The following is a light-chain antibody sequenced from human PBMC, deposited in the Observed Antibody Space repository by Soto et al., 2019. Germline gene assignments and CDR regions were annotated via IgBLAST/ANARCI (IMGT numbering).Light chain of an antibody. Sequence: QSALTQPRSVSGSPGQSVTISCTGTSSDVGGYNYVSWYQQNPGKAPKLMIYDVSQRPSGVPDRFSGSKSGNTASLTISGLQSEDEADYYCCSYAGSYTYVFGTGTKLTVL. CDR1: SSDVGGYNY. J-gene: IGLJ1*01. V-gene: IGLV2-11*01. CDR2: DVS. CDR3: CSYAGSYTYV.